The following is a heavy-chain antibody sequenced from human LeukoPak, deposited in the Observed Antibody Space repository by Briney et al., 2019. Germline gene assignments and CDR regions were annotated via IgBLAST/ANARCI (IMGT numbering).Heavy chain of an antibody. CDR3: VRLFSDYGDYGFDY. CDR2: IYPGDSDT. V-gene: IGHV5-51*01. CDR1: GYSFTNNW. Sequence: GESLKISCKGSGYSFTNNWIGWVRQMPGKGLEWMGIIYPGDSDTRYSPSFQGQVTISADKSISTAYLQWSSLKASDTAMYYCVRLFSDYGDYGFDYWGQGTLVTVSS. J-gene: IGHJ4*02. D-gene: IGHD4-17*01.